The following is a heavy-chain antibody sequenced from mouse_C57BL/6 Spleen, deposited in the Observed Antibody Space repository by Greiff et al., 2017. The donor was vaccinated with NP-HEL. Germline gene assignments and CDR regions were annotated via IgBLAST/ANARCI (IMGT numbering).Heavy chain of an antibody. CDR3: ARSYDYDPFAY. Sequence: QVQLQQPGAELVRPGSSVKLSCKASGYTFTSYWMHWVKQRPIQGLEWIGNIDPSDSETHYNQKFKDKATLTVDKSSSTAYMQLSSLTSEDSAVYYCARSYDYDPFAYGGQGTLATVSA. CDR1: GYTFTSYW. V-gene: IGHV1-52*01. J-gene: IGHJ3*01. CDR2: IDPSDSET. D-gene: IGHD2-4*01.